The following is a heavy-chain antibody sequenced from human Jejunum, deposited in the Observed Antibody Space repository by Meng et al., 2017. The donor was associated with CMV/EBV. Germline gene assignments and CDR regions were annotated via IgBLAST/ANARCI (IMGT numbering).Heavy chain of an antibody. CDR2: TFAGRST. CDR1: GCTVSSNY. CDR3: AREHSSSYYSNHYLDY. Sequence: GCTVSSNYITWVRQAPGKGLEWISVTFAGRSTYYADSVKGRFTISRDNSKNTLHLQMNGLRAEDTAVYYCAREHSSSYYSNHYLDYWGQGTLVTVSS. J-gene: IGHJ4*02. V-gene: IGHV3-66*02. D-gene: IGHD6-13*01.